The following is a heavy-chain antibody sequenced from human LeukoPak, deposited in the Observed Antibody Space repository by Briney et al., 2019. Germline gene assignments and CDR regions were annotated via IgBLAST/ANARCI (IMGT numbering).Heavy chain of an antibody. CDR2: VHYSGST. V-gene: IGHV4-39*07. CDR3: AREGMVREVDY. J-gene: IGHJ4*02. Sequence: SETLSLTCSVSGGSISSSSYFWGWIRQPPGKGLEWIASVHYSGSTYYNPSLKSRVTISVDTSKNQFSLKLSSVTAADTAVYYCAREGMVREVDYWGQGTLVTVSS. D-gene: IGHD3-10*01. CDR1: GGSISSSSYF.